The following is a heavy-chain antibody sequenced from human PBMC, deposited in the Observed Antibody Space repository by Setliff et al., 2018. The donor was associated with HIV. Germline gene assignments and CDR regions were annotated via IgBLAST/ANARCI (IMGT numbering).Heavy chain of an antibody. CDR1: GDTFTGYY. J-gene: IGHJ4*02. D-gene: IGHD3-22*01. V-gene: IGHV1-2*02. CDR3: ARDFLAEYYYDSSASDY. Sequence: ASVKVSCKAAGDTFTGYYIHWVRQAPGQGLEWMGWINPNSGGTNYAQKFQGRVTMTRDTSISTAYMELSRLRSDDTAVYYCARDFLAEYYYDSSASDYWGQGTLVTVSS. CDR2: INPNSGGT.